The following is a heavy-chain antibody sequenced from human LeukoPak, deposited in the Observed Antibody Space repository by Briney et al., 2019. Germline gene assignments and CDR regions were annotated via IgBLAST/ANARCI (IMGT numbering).Heavy chain of an antibody. CDR2: IYTSGST. D-gene: IGHD5-24*01. Sequence: PSETLSLTCTVSGGSISSYYWSWIRQPAGKGLEWIGRIYTSGSTNYNPSLKSRVTISVDTSKNQFSLKLSSVTAADTAVYYCASEGRDGYNWGRLGDYWGQGTLVTVSS. CDR3: ASEGRDGYNWGRLGDY. CDR1: GGSISSYY. J-gene: IGHJ4*02. V-gene: IGHV4-4*07.